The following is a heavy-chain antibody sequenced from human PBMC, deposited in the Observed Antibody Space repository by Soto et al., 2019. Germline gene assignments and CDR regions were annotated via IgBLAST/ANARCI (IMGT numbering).Heavy chain of an antibody. CDR1: GFTFSSYG. D-gene: IGHD3-3*01. CDR3: AKDVLRFLEWLAFYGMDV. J-gene: IGHJ6*02. CDR2: IWYDGTNK. Sequence: GGSLRLSCATSGFTFSSYGMHWVRQAPGKGLEWVAVIWYDGTNKYYADSVKGRFTISRDNSKNTLYLQMNSLRAEDTAVYYCAKDVLRFLEWLAFYGMDVWGQGTTVTVS. V-gene: IGHV3-30*02.